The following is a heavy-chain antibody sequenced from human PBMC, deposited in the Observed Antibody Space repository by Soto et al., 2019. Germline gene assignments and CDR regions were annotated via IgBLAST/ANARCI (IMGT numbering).Heavy chain of an antibody. CDR1: GVSITNYF. CDR3: ARVGVVAARDNYVMDV. Sequence: SETLSLTCTVSGVSITNYFWNWIRQTPEKGLEWIGFTHYSGSSSFAASLKSRLSMSVDTSRNQFSLNLNFLTAADTAVYYCARVGVVAARDNYVMDVWGPGTTVTV. D-gene: IGHD6-6*01. CDR2: THYSGSS. J-gene: IGHJ6*02. V-gene: IGHV4-59*08.